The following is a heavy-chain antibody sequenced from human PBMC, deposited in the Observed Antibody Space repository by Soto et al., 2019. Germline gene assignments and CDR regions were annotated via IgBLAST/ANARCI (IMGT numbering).Heavy chain of an antibody. Sequence: EVQLVETGGVLIQPGGSLRLSCAASGFTVSSNYMSWVRQAPGKGLEWVSVIYSGGSTYYADSVKGRFTISRDNSKNTLYLQMNRLRAEDTAVYYCAREGRGWHYFDYWGQGTLVSVSS. CDR2: IYSGGST. J-gene: IGHJ4*02. CDR3: AREGRGWHYFDY. V-gene: IGHV3-53*02. D-gene: IGHD6-19*01. CDR1: GFTVSSNY.